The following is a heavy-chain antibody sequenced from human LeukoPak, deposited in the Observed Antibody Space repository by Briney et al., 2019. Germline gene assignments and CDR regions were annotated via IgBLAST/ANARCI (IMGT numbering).Heavy chain of an antibody. D-gene: IGHD3-3*01. V-gene: IGHV1-24*01. CDR3: AKGRTSFWSGYYASFDY. CDR2: FHPEDGET. CDR1: GYTVTELS. Sequence: ASVKVSCKVSGYTVTELSMHWVRQSPGKGLEWMGGFHPEDGETIYAQKFQGRVTMTEDTSTDTAYMELSSLRSEDTAVYYCAKGRTSFWSGYYASFDYWGQGTLVTVSS. J-gene: IGHJ4*02.